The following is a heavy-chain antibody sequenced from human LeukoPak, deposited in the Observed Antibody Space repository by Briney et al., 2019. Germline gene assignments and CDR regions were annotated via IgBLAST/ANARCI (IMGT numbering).Heavy chain of an antibody. D-gene: IGHD2-8*02. Sequence: GASVKVSFKASGYTFTSDYMHWVRQAPGQGLEWMGIINPSGGSTSYAQKFQGRVTMTRDMSTSTVYMELSSLRSEDTAVYYCARDGGPGVYWSWFDPWGQGTLVTVSS. J-gene: IGHJ5*02. CDR1: GYTFTSDY. V-gene: IGHV1-46*01. CDR3: ARDGGPGVYWSWFDP. CDR2: INPSGGST.